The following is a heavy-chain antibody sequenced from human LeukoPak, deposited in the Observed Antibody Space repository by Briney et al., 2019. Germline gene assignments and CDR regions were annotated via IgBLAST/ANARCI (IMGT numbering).Heavy chain of an antibody. Sequence: GGSLRLSCAASGFTFSTYAINWVRQAPGKGLEWIAYIRSSGSNMYYADSVRGRFSISRDNAKDSLYLQMSSLRAEDTAIYYCARDGLSGDQAFDAFDIWGQGTMVTVSS. D-gene: IGHD1-26*01. CDR2: IRSSGSNM. CDR1: GFTFSTYA. CDR3: ARDGLSGDQAFDAFDI. J-gene: IGHJ3*02. V-gene: IGHV3-48*03.